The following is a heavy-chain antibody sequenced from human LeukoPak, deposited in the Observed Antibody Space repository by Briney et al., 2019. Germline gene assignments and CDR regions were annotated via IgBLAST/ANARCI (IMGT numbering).Heavy chain of an antibody. CDR1: GGSISSGSYY. D-gene: IGHD2-15*01. CDR2: IYTSGST. Sequence: TSETLSLTCTVSGGSISSGSYYWSWIRQPAGKGLEWIGRIYTSGSTNYNPSLKSRVTISVDTSKNQFSLKLSSVTAADTAVYYCARGQGGYCSGGSCPAYYYYYMDVWGNGTTVTISS. V-gene: IGHV4-61*02. CDR3: ARGQGGYCSGGSCPAYYYYYMDV. J-gene: IGHJ6*03.